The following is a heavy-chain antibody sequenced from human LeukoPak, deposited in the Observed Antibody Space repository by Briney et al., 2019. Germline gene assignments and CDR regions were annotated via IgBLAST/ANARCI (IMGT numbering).Heavy chain of an antibody. CDR1: GGSISNYY. CDR2: IYFSGTT. Sequence: SETLSLTCTVSGGSISNYYWSWLRQPPGKGLEWIGYIYFSGTTNINPSLKRRVTISVDMSKNQFSLKLSSVTAADTAVYYCAREDPQTTVPEGLDVWGQGTTVTVSS. J-gene: IGHJ6*02. CDR3: AREDPQTTVPEGLDV. D-gene: IGHD4-17*01. V-gene: IGHV4-59*01.